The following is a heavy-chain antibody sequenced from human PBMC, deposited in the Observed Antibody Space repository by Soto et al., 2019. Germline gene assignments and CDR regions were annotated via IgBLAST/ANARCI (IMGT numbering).Heavy chain of an antibody. CDR2: IKQDGSQK. V-gene: IGHV3-7*05. Sequence: GGSLRLSCAASGFTFSTYWMSWVRQAPGKGLEWVANIKQDGSQKYYVDSVKGRFTISRDNAKNSLYLQMNSLRAEDTAVYYCAKAPRSEAYFDYWGQGTLVTVSS. J-gene: IGHJ4*02. CDR1: GFTFSTYW. CDR3: AKAPRSEAYFDY.